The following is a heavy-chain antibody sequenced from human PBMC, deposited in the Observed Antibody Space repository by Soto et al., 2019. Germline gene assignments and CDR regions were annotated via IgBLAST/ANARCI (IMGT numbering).Heavy chain of an antibody. CDR2: ISGYNGDT. V-gene: IGHV1-18*04. CDR1: GYTFTSFG. CDR3: ARSGDGNWFES. Sequence: VQLVQSGAEVKKPGASVRVSCKTSGYTFTSFGMTWVRQAPGQGLEWMGWISGYNGDTNYAQKVQGRVTMTTDTSTSTAYMELRSLRSDDSAVYYCARSGDGNWFESWGQGTLVTVSS. D-gene: IGHD7-27*01. J-gene: IGHJ5*01.